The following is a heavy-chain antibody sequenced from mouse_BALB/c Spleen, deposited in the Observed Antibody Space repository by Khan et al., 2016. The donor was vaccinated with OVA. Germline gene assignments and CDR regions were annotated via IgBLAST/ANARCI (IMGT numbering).Heavy chain of an antibody. CDR1: GYTFTDYS. V-gene: IGHV9-2-1*01. CDR2: INTETGEP. D-gene: IGHD1-1*01. J-gene: IGHJ3*01. CDR3: ARGYYGSSVAY. Sequence: QSELVQSGPELKKPGETVKISCKASGYTFTDYSMHWVKQAPGKGLKWMGWINTETGEPTYADDFKGRFAFSLETSASTAYLQINNLKNEDTATYFCARGYYGSSVAYWGQGTLVTVSA.